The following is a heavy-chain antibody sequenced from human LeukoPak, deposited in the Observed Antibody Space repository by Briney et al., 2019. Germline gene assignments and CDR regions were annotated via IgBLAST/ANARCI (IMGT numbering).Heavy chain of an antibody. CDR3: AKEDGARWLHPIRGGDC. CDR2: ISGSGGST. V-gene: IGHV3-23*01. D-gene: IGHD5-24*01. Sequence: GGSLRLSCAASGFTFSSEAMSWVRQAPGKGLEWVSAISGSGGSTYYADSVKGRFTISRDNSKNTLYLQMNSLRAEDTAVYYCAKEDGARWLHPIRGGDCWGQGTLVTVSS. J-gene: IGHJ4*02. CDR1: GFTFSSEA.